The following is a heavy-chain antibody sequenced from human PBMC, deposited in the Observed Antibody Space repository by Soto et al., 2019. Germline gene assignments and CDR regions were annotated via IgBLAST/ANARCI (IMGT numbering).Heavy chain of an antibody. D-gene: IGHD2-21*02. CDR2: INHSGST. V-gene: IGHV4-34*01. J-gene: IGHJ4*02. CDR1: GGSFSGYY. Sequence: SETLSLTCAVYGGSFSGYYWSWIRQPPGKGLEWIGEINHSGSTNYNPSLKSRVTISVDTCKNQITLKMRAVTAADTAGYDGGSGFVDCGGDCYSSDYWGQGTLVTVSS. CDR3: GSGFVDCGGDCYSSDY.